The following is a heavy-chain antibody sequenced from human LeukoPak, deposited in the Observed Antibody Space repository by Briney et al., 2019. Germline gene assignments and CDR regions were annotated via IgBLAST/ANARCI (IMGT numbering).Heavy chain of an antibody. J-gene: IGHJ5*02. Sequence: SETLSLTCTVSGGYISSYYWSWIRQPPGKGLEWIGYIYYSGSTNYNPSLKSRVTISVDTSKNQFSLKLSSVTAADTAVYYCARENSSSSDWFDPWGQGTLVTVSS. V-gene: IGHV4-59*12. CDR3: ARENSSSSDWFDP. CDR1: GGYISSYY. CDR2: IYYSGST. D-gene: IGHD6-6*01.